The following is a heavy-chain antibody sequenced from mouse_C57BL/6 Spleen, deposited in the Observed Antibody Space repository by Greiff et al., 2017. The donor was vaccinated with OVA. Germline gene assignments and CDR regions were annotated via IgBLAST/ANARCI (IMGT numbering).Heavy chain of an antibody. CDR3: ARDYGSSFAWFAY. V-gene: IGHV1-69*01. Sequence: VQLQQPGAELVMPGASVKLSCKASGYTFTSYWTHWVKQRPGQGLEWIGEIDPSDSYTNYNQKFKGKSTLTVDKSSSTAYMQLSSLTSEDSAVYYCARDYGSSFAWFAYWGQGTLVTVSA. D-gene: IGHD1-1*01. CDR1: GYTFTSYW. J-gene: IGHJ3*01. CDR2: IDPSDSYT.